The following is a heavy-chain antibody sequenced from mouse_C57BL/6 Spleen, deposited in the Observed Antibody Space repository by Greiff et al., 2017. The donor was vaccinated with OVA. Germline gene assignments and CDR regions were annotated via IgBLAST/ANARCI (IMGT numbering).Heavy chain of an antibody. CDR1: GYTFTSYW. D-gene: IGHD3-1*01. CDR3: ARSGILDQ. Sequence: VQLQQSGAELVMPGASVKLSCKASGYTFTSYWMHWVKQRPGQGLEWIGEIDPSDSYTNYNQKFKGKSTLTVDKSSSTAYMQLSSLTSEDSAVYYCARSGILDQWGQGTTLTVSS. J-gene: IGHJ2*01. CDR2: IDPSDSYT. V-gene: IGHV1-69*01.